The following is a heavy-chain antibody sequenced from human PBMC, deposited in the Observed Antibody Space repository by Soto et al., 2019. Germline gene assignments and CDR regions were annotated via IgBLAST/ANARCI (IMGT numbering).Heavy chain of an antibody. CDR2: ISSSGNTI. V-gene: IGHV3-11*01. CDR3: ARDSTDYDDIWGSYQSGFDY. D-gene: IGHD3-16*02. Sequence: QVQLVESGGGLVKPGESLRLSCAASGFTFSDFYMSWIRQAPGKGLEWLSYISSSGNTIYYADSVRGRSTISRDNAKNSMYLQMNSLRAEDTAVYYCARDSTDYDDIWGSYQSGFDYWGQGTLVTVSS. CDR1: GFTFSDFY. J-gene: IGHJ4*02.